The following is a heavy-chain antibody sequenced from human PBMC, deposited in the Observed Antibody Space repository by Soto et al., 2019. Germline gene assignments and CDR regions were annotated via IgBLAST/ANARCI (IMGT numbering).Heavy chain of an antibody. V-gene: IGHV4-31*03. D-gene: IGHD6-13*01. CDR1: GGSISSGGYY. J-gene: IGHJ4*02. Sequence: QVQLQESGPGLVKPSQTLSLTCTVSGGSISSGGYYWNWIRQHPGKGLEWTGYIYYSGSTYYNPSLKGRGTISVDTSKNKFSRKLNSVTAADTGVYYCARSESGYRRSWPFDYWGQGALVTVSS. CDR3: ARSESGYRRSWPFDY. CDR2: IYYSGST.